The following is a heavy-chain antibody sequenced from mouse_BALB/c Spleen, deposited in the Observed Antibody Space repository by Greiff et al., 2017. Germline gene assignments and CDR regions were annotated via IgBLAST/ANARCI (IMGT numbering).Heavy chain of an antibody. CDR2: INSNGGST. Sequence: EVKLVESGGGLVQPGGSLKLSCAASGFTFSSYGMSWVRQTPDKRLELVATINSNGGSTYYPDSVKGRFTISRDNAKNTLYLQMSSLKSEDTAMYYCARDIYYYGSSYFDYWGQGTTLTVSS. CDR1: GFTFSSYG. CDR3: ARDIYYYGSSYFDY. V-gene: IGHV5-6-3*01. D-gene: IGHD1-1*01. J-gene: IGHJ2*01.